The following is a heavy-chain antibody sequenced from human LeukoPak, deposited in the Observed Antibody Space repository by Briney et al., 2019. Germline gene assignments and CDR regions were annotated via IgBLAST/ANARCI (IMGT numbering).Heavy chain of an antibody. Sequence: PGGSLRLSCAASGFTFGSYSMHWVRQAPGIGLEYVSAITGAGHNTFYADSVMGRFTISRDNSKNTLYLQMGSLRPEDMAVYYCARVNRGYDYWGQGVLVTVSS. V-gene: IGHV3-64*02. CDR1: GFTFGSYS. CDR2: ITGAGHNT. D-gene: IGHD5-12*01. CDR3: ARVNRGYDY. J-gene: IGHJ4*02.